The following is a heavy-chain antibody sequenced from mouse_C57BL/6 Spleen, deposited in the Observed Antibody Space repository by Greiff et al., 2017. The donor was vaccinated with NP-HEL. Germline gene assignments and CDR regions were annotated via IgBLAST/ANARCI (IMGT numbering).Heavy chain of an antibody. CDR2: ISYDGSN. Sequence: EVKLQESGPGLVKPSQSLSLTCSVTGYSITSGYYWNWIRQFPGNKLEWMGYISYDGSNNYNPSLKNRISITRDTSKNQFFLKLNSVTTEDTATYYCARATTVVVHFDYWGQGTTLTVTS. CDR1: GYSITSGYY. CDR3: ARATTVVVHFDY. V-gene: IGHV3-6*01. J-gene: IGHJ2*01. D-gene: IGHD1-1*01.